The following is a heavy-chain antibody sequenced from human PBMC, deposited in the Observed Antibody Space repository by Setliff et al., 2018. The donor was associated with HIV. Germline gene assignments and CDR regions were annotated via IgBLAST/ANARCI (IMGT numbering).Heavy chain of an antibody. CDR2: IKQDGSEK. D-gene: IGHD6-19*01. J-gene: IGHJ4*02. CDR3: AKDYSSGWYRHFDY. V-gene: IGHV3-7*01. Sequence: PGGSLRLSCAASGFTFSTYWMSWVRQAPGKGLAWVANIKQDGSEKFYVDSVKGRFTISRDNSKNTLYLQMNGLRPEDTAVYYCAKDYSSGWYRHFDYWGQGTLVTVSS. CDR1: GFTFSTYW.